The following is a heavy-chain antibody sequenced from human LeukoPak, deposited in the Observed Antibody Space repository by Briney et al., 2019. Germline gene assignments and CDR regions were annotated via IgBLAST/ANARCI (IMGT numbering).Heavy chain of an antibody. V-gene: IGHV3-7*01. CDR2: INQDGSVQ. CDR1: GFPFSGYW. CDR3: PRSLDY. Sequence: PGGSLRLSCAASGFPFSGYWMDWVRQTPGKGMEWVANINQDGSVQYYAASVKGRFTISRDNAKNSLYLQMNSLRAEDTAVYYCPRSLDYLGQGTLVTVSS. J-gene: IGHJ4*02.